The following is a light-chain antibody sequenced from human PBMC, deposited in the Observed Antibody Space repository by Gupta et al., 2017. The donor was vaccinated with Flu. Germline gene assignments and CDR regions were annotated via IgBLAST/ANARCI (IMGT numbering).Light chain of an antibody. CDR1: RKNLGGYGY. CDR3: CSYSSSTTLVV. Sequence: ITCTRNRKNLGGYGYVSCYQNPPDTAPTLIFDNVSNSPSGAAVLYSCSTSDTAASLTISGPAPEDEADYYCCSYSSSTTLVVFGGGTKLTVL. J-gene: IGLJ2*01. CDR2: NVS. V-gene: IGLV2-14*03.